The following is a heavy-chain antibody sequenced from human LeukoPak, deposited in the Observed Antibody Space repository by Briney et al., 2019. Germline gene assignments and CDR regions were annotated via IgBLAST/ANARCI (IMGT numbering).Heavy chain of an antibody. Sequence: ASVKVSCKASGYTFTSYGIIWVRQAPGQGLEWMGWISAYNGNTNYAQKLQGRVTMTTDTSTSTAYMELRSLRSDDTAVYYCARDVGPYDAVGGVPFDPWGQGTLVTVSS. CDR3: ARDVGPYDAVGGVPFDP. CDR2: ISAYNGNT. D-gene: IGHD2-15*01. V-gene: IGHV1-18*01. CDR1: GYTFTSYG. J-gene: IGHJ5*02.